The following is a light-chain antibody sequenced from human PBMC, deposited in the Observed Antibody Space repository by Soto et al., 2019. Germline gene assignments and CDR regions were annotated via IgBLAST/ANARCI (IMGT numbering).Light chain of an antibody. J-gene: IGKJ1*01. CDR1: QSLVYSDGNTY. CDR2: TVS. V-gene: IGKV2-30*01. CDR3: MQGTHWPPRT. Sequence: QPASISCRSSQSLVYSDGNTYLSWFQQRPGQSPGRLFYTVSKGWGTLGSQTDSAASDFTLKISRVVTEDVAVYSCMQGTHWPPRTCGQGTK.